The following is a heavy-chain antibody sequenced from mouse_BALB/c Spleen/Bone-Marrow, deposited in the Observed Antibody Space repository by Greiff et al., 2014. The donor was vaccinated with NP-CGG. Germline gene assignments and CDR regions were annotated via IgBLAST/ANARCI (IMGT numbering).Heavy chain of an antibody. V-gene: IGHV1S56*01. CDR3: ARGGYYGSGRYYYAMDY. CDR1: GYTFTSYY. D-gene: IGHD1-1*01. CDR2: IYPGNVNT. Sequence: VQLQQSGPELVKPGASMRISCKASGYTFTSYYLHWVQQRPGQGLEWIGWIYPGNVNTNYNEKFKDKATLTADKSSTTAYMHLSSLTSEDSAVYFCARGGYYGSGRYYYAMDYWGQGTSVTVSS. J-gene: IGHJ4*01.